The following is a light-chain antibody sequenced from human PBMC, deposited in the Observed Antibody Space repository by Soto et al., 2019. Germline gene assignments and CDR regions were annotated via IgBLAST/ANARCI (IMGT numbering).Light chain of an antibody. V-gene: IGKV3-20*01. J-gene: IGKJ1*01. CDR3: QQYGSSPPTWA. CDR1: QSISRR. Sequence: IVLTQSPAILSVSPGERATLSCRGSQSISRRLAGYQQKPGQAPRLLISGASSRATAIPDRFSGSGSGTDFTRTISRLEPEDFAVYYCQQYGSSPPTWAFGQGTKVEIK. CDR2: GAS.